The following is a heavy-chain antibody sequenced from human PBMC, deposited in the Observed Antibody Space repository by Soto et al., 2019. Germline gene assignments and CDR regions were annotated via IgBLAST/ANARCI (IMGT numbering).Heavy chain of an antibody. D-gene: IGHD6-19*01. CDR1: GGSVSSGSYY. CDR2: IYYSGST. CDR3: ARGIEGWYQGRYYYGMDV. V-gene: IGHV4-61*01. Sequence: QVQLQESGPGLVKPSETLSLTCTVSGGSVSSGSYYWSWIRQPPGKGLEWIGYIYYSGSTNYNPSLKSRVTISVDTSKNQCSLKLSSVTAADTVVYYCARGIEGWYQGRYYYGMDVWGQGTTVTVSS. J-gene: IGHJ6*02.